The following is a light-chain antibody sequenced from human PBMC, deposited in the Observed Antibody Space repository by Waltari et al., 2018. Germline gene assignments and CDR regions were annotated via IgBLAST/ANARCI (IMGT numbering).Light chain of an antibody. Sequence: QSALTQPASVPGSPGQSITISCTGTDSDVGAYNFVSWYRQHPGKAPHLIIYEVSERPAGTSDRFSGSTSDNTASPTSSGLQADDEAVYYCSSYTTSNAPGVFGTGTK. CDR3: SSYTTSNAPGV. J-gene: IGLJ1*01. V-gene: IGLV2-14*01. CDR2: EVS. CDR1: DSDVGAYNF.